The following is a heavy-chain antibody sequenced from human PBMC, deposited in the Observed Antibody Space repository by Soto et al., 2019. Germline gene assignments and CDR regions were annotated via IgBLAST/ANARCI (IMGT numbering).Heavy chain of an antibody. CDR3: ARDLWVEPELYYYGMDV. CDR1: GDSISSADYY. J-gene: IGHJ6*02. V-gene: IGHV4-30-4*01. D-gene: IGHD1-1*01. Sequence: SETLSLTCTVSGDSISSADYYWSWIRQTSGKGLEWIGHISYSGTTYYNPSLKSRLTISVDTSKNHFSLRLTSVTAADTAVYYCARDLWVEPELYYYGMDVWGQGTTVTVSS. CDR2: ISYSGTT.